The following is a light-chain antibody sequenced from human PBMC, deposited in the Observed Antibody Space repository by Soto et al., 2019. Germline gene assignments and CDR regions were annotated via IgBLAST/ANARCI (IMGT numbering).Light chain of an antibody. CDR1: QSVSTN. CDR2: AAS. Sequence: EIVMTQSPATLSVSPGERATLSCRASQSVSTNLAWYQQKPGQAPRLLIYAASVRATGIPGRFSGSGSGTEFTLTISSLQSEDSAVYYCQQYKKRPPNLSCGGGTKVEIK. CDR3: QQYKKRPPNLS. V-gene: IGKV3-15*01. J-gene: IGKJ4*01.